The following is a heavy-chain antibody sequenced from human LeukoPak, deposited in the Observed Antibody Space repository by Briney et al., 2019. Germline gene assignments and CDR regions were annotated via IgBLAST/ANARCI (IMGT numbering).Heavy chain of an antibody. CDR3: ARQGMWGVRAFDI. Sequence: PSETLSLTRTVSGGSISSYYWSWIRQPPGKGLEWIGYIYYSGSTNYNPSLKSRVTISVDTSKNQFSLKLSSVTAADTAVYYCARQGMWGVRAFDIWGQGTMVTVSS. CDR2: IYYSGST. D-gene: IGHD3-16*01. V-gene: IGHV4-59*08. J-gene: IGHJ3*02. CDR1: GGSISSYY.